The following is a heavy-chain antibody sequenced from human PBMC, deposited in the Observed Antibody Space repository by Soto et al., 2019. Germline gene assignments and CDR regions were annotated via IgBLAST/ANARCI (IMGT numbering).Heavy chain of an antibody. D-gene: IGHD5-18*01. CDR1: GFTFGDYA. J-gene: IGHJ5*02. Sequence: GGSLRLSCTASGFTFGDYAMSWFRQAPGKGLEWVGFIGSKAYGGTTEYAASVKGRFTISRDDSKSIAYLQMNSLKTEDTAVYYCTRAGRGYSYGYVFWFDPWGQGTLVTVSS. CDR2: IGSKAYGGTT. V-gene: IGHV3-49*03. CDR3: TRAGRGYSYGYVFWFDP.